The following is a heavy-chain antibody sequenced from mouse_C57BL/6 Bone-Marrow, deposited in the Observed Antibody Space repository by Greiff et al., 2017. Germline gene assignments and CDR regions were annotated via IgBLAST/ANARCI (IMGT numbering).Heavy chain of an antibody. CDR3: ARYHYSNYAWFAY. D-gene: IGHD2-5*01. Sequence: QVQLQQPGAELVKPGASVKLSCKASGYTFTSYWMPWVKQRPGRGLEWIGRIDPNSCGTKYNEKFKSKATLTVDKPSSPAYMQLSSLTSEDSAVYYGARYHYSNYAWFAYWGQGTLVTVSA. CDR1: GYTFTSYW. CDR2: IDPNSCGT. J-gene: IGHJ3*01. V-gene: IGHV1-72*01.